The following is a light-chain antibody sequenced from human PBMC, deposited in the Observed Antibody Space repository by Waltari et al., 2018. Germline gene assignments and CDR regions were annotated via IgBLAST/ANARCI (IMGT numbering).Light chain of an antibody. CDR2: GAS. Sequence: EIVLTQSPGTLSVSPGESATLSCRTSQSVDSFYISWYQPKPGQAPRLIILGASSRATGVPDRFSGSGSGTHFTLTISRLEPEDFAVYYCQQYGAARYTFGPGTRLDLK. J-gene: IGKJ3*01. CDR1: QSVDSFY. V-gene: IGKV3-20*01. CDR3: QQYGAARYT.